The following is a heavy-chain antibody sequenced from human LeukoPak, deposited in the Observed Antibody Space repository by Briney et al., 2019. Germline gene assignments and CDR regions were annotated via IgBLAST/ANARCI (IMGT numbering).Heavy chain of an antibody. D-gene: IGHD2-8*02. CDR3: ASLPVRSTGGFLD. V-gene: IGHV4-59*12. Sequence: SETLSLTCTVSGGSISSNYWSWIRQPPGKGLEWIGYIFYTGSTNYNPSLKSRVTISVDTSKNQFSLKLSSVTAADTAVYYCASLPVRSTGGFLDWGQGTLVTVSS. J-gene: IGHJ4*02. CDR2: IFYTGST. CDR1: GGSISSNY.